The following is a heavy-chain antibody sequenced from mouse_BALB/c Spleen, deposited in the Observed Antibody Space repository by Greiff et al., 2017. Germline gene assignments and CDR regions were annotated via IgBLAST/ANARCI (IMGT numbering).Heavy chain of an antibody. CDR1: GFTFSDYY. Sequence: EVQRVESGGGLVKPGGSLKLSCAASGFTFSDYYMYWVRQTPEKRLEWVATISDGGSYTYYPDSVKGRFTISRDNAKNNLYLQMSSLKSEDTAMYYCARDQYYDGSRYYYAMDYWGQGTSVTVSS. V-gene: IGHV5-4*02. CDR2: ISDGGSYT. CDR3: ARDQYYDGSRYYYAMDY. J-gene: IGHJ4*01. D-gene: IGHD1-1*01.